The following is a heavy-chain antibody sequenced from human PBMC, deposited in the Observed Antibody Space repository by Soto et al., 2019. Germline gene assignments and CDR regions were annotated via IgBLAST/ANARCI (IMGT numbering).Heavy chain of an antibody. CDR2: IYYSGST. CDR1: GGSISSGGYY. CDR3: ARTGERWILGYYFDY. D-gene: IGHD2-2*03. Sequence: QVQLQESGPGLVKPSQTLSLTCTVSGGSISSGGYYWSWIRQHPGKGLEWIGYIYYSGSTYYNPSLKSRVTISVDTAKNQFSLKLSSVTAADTAVYYCARTGERWILGYYFDYWGQGTLVTVSS. J-gene: IGHJ4*02. V-gene: IGHV4-31*03.